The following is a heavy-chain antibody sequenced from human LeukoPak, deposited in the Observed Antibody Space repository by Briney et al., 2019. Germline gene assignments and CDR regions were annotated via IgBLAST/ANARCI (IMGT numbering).Heavy chain of an antibody. V-gene: IGHV3-43*01. D-gene: IGHD3-22*01. CDR3: AKRGVVIRVILVGFHKEAYYFDS. CDR2: ITWDGGRT. J-gene: IGHJ4*02. Sequence: GGSLRLSCAASGFTFDDYSMHWVRQAPGKGLEWVSLITWDGGRTYYADSVKGRFTISTDHPKNTLYLQMNSLRAEDTAVYFCAKRGVVIRVILVGFHKEAYYFDSWGQGALVTVSS. CDR1: GFTFDDYS.